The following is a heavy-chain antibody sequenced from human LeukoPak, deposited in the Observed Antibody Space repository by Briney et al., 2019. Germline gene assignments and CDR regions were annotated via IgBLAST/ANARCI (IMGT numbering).Heavy chain of an antibody. D-gene: IGHD1-1*01. CDR2: ISSSSSYI. CDR1: GFTFSSYS. CDR3: ARGKFRATGAFDI. J-gene: IGHJ3*02. V-gene: IGHV3-21*01. Sequence: GGSLRLSCAASGFTFSSYSMNWVRQAPGKGLEWVSSISSSSSYIYYADSVKGRFTISRDNAKNSLYLQMNSLRAEDTAVYYCARGKFRATGAFDIWGQGTMVTVSS.